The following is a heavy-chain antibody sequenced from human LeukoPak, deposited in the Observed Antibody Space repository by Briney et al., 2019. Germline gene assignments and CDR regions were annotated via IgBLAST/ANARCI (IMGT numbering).Heavy chain of an antibody. D-gene: IGHD1-26*01. V-gene: IGHV4-59*01. J-gene: IGHJ4*02. CDR2: IYYSGST. Sequence: PSETLSLTCTVSGGSISNYYWSWIRQPPGKGLEWIGYIYYSGSTNYNPSLKSRVTISVDTSKNQFSLKLSSVTAADTAVYYCAREEALGSGSFDYWGQGTLVTVSS. CDR1: GGSISNYY. CDR3: AREEALGSGSFDY.